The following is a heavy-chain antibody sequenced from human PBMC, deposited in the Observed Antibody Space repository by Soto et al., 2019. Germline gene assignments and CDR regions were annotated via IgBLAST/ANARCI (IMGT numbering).Heavy chain of an antibody. V-gene: IGHV3-23*01. CDR2: ISGSGGST. CDR1: GFTFSSYA. D-gene: IGHD3-10*01. Sequence: EVQLLESGGGLVQPGGSLRLSCAASGFTFSSYAMSWVRQAPGKGLEWVSAISGSGGSTYYADSVKGRFTISRDNSKNTLYLQMNSLRAEDTAVYYCAKARVPYRGDYYGMDVWGQGTTVTVSS. CDR3: AKARVPYRGDYYGMDV. J-gene: IGHJ6*02.